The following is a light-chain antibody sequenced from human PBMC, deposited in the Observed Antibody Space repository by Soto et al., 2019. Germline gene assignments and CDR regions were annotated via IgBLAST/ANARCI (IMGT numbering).Light chain of an antibody. V-gene: IGKV3-15*01. J-gene: IGKJ5*01. CDR1: QSVSSK. Sequence: EMVMTQSPATLSVSPGERATLSWGASQSVSSKLAWYQQKPGQAPRLLIYDTSTMATGIPARFSGSGSSTEFTLTISSLKSADFGVYYCQQYSYWHTFTFGQGTRLEIK. CDR2: DTS. CDR3: QQYSYWHTFT.